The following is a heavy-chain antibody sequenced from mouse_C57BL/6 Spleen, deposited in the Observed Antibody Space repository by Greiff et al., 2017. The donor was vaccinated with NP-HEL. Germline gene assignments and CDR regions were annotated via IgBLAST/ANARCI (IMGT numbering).Heavy chain of an antibody. CDR1: GFNIKDYY. V-gene: IGHV14-1*01. CDR2: IDPEDGDT. D-gene: IGHD2-2*01. J-gene: IGHJ2*01. Sequence: VQLQQSGAELVRPGASVKLSCTASGFNIKDYYMHWVKQRPEQGLEWIGRIDPEDGDTEYAPKFQGKATMTADTSSNTAYLQLSSLTSEDTAVYYCTTGGVTTSYYFDYWGQGTTLTVSS. CDR3: TTGGVTTSYYFDY.